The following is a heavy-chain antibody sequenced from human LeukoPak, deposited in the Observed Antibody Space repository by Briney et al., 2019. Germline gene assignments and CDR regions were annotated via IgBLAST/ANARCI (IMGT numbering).Heavy chain of an antibody. J-gene: IGHJ4*02. D-gene: IGHD7-27*01. CDR1: GYTFTSHY. CDR2: INPSGGST. CDR3: ARSPLGVASNWAFDY. V-gene: IGHV1-46*01. Sequence: ASVKVSCKASGYTFTSHYMHWVRQAPGQGLEWMGIINPSGGSTSYAQNFQGRVTMTRDTSTTTVYMELSSLRFEDTAAYYCARSPLGVASNWAFDYWGQGTLVTVSS.